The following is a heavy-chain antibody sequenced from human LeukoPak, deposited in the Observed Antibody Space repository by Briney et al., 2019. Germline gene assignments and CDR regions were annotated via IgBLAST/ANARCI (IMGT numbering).Heavy chain of an antibody. D-gene: IGHD3-10*01. CDR1: GFTFSSYA. CDR3: AKDILGYGSGNNY. V-gene: IGHV3-43*02. CDR2: ISGDGGST. Sequence: GGSLRLSCAASGFTFSSYAMHWVRQAPGKGLEWVSLISGDGGSTYYADSVKGRFTISRDNSKNSLYLQMNSLRTEDTALYYCAKDILGYGSGNNYWGQGTLVTVSS. J-gene: IGHJ4*02.